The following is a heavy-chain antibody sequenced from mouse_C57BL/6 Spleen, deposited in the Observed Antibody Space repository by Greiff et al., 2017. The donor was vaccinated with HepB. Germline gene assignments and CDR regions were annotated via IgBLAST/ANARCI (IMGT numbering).Heavy chain of an antibody. J-gene: IGHJ3*01. Sequence: VQLQQSGPELVKPGASVKIPCKASGYTFTDYNMDWVKQSHGKSLEWIGDINPNNGGTIYNQKFKGKATLTVDKSSSTAYMELRSLTSEDTAVYYCARYRDYYGGFAYWGQGTLVTVSA. CDR3: ARYRDYYGGFAY. D-gene: IGHD1-1*01. V-gene: IGHV1-18*01. CDR2: INPNNGGT. CDR1: GYTFTDYN.